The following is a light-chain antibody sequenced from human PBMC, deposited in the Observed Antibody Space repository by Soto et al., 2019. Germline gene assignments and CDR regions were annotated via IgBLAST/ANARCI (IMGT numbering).Light chain of an antibody. J-gene: IGKJ1*01. V-gene: IGKV2-28*01. CDR2: LAS. CDR3: VQAPQPWT. CDR1: QSLLHSDGYNY. Sequence: DIVMTQSPLSLPVPPGEPASISCRSSQSLLHSDGYNYLDWFLQKPGQSPQLLISLASNPASGVPDRFSGSGSCTVFRLESSRVEAEDVGVYYCVQAPQPWTLGEGTKVVIK.